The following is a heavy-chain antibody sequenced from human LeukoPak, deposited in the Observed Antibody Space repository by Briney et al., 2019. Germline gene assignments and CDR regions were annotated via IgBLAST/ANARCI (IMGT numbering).Heavy chain of an antibody. D-gene: IGHD2-15*01. Sequence: GGSLRLSCAASGFTFSSYVMHWVREAPGKGLEWVALIWFDGSNKYYADSVKGQFTISRDNSKNTLYLQMNSLRVEDTAVYYCARGRQYCSGGTCYLDYWGQGTLVTVSS. V-gene: IGHV3-33*01. CDR1: GFTFSSYV. CDR3: ARGRQYCSGGTCYLDY. J-gene: IGHJ4*02. CDR2: IWFDGSNK.